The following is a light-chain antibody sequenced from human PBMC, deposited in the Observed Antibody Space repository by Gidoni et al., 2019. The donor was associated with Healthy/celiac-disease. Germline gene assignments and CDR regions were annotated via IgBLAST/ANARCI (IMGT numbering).Light chain of an antibody. CDR2: DAS. CDR1: QSVSSY. J-gene: IGKJ4*01. V-gene: IGKV3-11*01. CDR3: QQRSNWRKLT. Sequence: DIAVSHPPATLSLSPGERATLSCRASQSVSSYLAWYQQKPGQAPRLLIYDASNRATGIPARFSGSGSGTDFTLTISSLEPEDFAVYYCQQRSNWRKLTFGGGTKVEIK.